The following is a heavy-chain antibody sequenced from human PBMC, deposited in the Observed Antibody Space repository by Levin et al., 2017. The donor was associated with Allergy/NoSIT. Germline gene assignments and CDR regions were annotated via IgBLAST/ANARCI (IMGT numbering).Heavy chain of an antibody. J-gene: IGHJ2*01. Sequence: GESLKISCEASGFTLSSYWMHWVRQAPGKGLVWVSRIKSDGSSISYADSVNGRFTISRDNAKNTLYLEMNSLRPEVTAVYYCARGVVVTAPGFFDLWGRGTLVTVSS. D-gene: IGHD2-21*02. CDR1: GFTLSSYW. V-gene: IGHV3-74*01. CDR3: ARGVVVTAPGFFDL. CDR2: IKSDGSSI.